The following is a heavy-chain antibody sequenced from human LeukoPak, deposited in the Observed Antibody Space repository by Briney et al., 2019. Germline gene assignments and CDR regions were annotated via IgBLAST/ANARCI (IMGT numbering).Heavy chain of an antibody. D-gene: IGHD6-19*01. V-gene: IGHV3-23*01. CDR2: ISGSGGST. CDR3: AKDRDSSGWYVTDAFDI. CDR1: EFSVGSNY. J-gene: IGHJ3*02. Sequence: HPGGSLRLSCAASEFSVGSNYMTWVRQAPGKGLEWVSAISGSGGSTYYADSVKGRFTISRDNSKNTLYLQMNSLRAEDTAVYYCAKDRDSSGWYVTDAFDIWGQGTMVTVSS.